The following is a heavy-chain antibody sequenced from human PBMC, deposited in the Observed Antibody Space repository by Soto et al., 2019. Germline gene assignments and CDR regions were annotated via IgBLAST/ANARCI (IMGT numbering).Heavy chain of an antibody. CDR1: GYTFNAYY. J-gene: IGHJ4*02. V-gene: IGHV1-2*04. CDR3: ARVGAYCVSTSCHDY. CDR2: INPNSGDT. D-gene: IGHD2-2*01. Sequence: ASVKVSCKASGYTFNAYYVHWVRLAPGQGLEWMGWINPNSGDTNYAQRFQGWVTMTRDTSINTACMELRSLRSDDTAVYYCARVGAYCVSTSCHDYWGQGTLVTVSS.